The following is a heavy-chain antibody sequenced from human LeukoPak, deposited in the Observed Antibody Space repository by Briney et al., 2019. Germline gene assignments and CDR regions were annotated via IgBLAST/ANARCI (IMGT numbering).Heavy chain of an antibody. CDR3: AREGGSVYYYFDY. CDR1: GFTVSSNY. D-gene: IGHD3-22*01. V-gene: IGHV3-53*01. J-gene: IGHJ4*02. Sequence: GGSLRFSCAASGFTVSSNYMSWVRQAPGKGLEWVSVIHSGGSTYYADSVKGRFTISRDNSKNTLYLQMNSLRAEDTAVYYCAREGGSVYYYFDYWGQGTLVTVSS. CDR2: IHSGGST.